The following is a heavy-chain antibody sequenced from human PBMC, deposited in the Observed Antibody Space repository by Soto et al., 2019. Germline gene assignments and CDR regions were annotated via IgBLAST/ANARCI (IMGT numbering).Heavy chain of an antibody. CDR2: IFHSGST. D-gene: IGHD3-10*01. Sequence: PSETLSLTCAVSGGSISSGGYSWSWIRQPPGKGLEWIGYIFHSGSTYYNPSLKSRVTISVDRSKNQFSLKLSSVTAADTAVYYCARVVWVRGVMFDYWGQGTLVTVSS. CDR1: GGSISSGGYS. J-gene: IGHJ4*02. CDR3: ARVVWVRGVMFDY. V-gene: IGHV4-30-2*01.